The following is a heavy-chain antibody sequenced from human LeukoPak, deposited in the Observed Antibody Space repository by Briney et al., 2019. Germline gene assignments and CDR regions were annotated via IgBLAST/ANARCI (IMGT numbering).Heavy chain of an antibody. CDR2: ITSDGTST. CDR3: ARDWFHAIDY. CDR1: GFTFNNYA. V-gene: IGHV3-74*03. D-gene: IGHD2/OR15-2a*01. Sequence: GGSLRLSCAASGFTFNNYAMHWVRQPPGQGLVWVARITSDGTSTSYAESVEGRFTISRDNAKNTLYLQMSSLRAEDTALYYCARDWFHAIDYWGQGTLVTVSS. J-gene: IGHJ4*02.